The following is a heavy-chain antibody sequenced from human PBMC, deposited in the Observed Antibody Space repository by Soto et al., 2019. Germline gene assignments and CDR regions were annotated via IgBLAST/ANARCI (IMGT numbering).Heavy chain of an antibody. CDR2: IKQDGSEK. J-gene: IGHJ4*02. D-gene: IGHD3-3*01. CDR1: GFTFSSYW. V-gene: IGHV3-7*01. CDR3: ARDLMRYYDFWSGYYWGY. Sequence: GGSLRLSCAASGFTFSSYWMSWVRQAPGKGLEWVANIKQDGSEKYYVDSVKGRFTISRDNAKNSLYLQMNSLRAGDTAVYYCARDLMRYYDFWSGYYWGYWGQGTLVTVSS.